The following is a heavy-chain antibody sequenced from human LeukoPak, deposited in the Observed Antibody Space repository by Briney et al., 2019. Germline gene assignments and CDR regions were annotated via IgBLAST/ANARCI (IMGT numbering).Heavy chain of an antibody. D-gene: IGHD3-10*01. CDR1: GGTFSRYA. J-gene: IGHJ6*03. Sequence: SVKVSCKASGGTFSRYAISWVRQAPGQGLEWVGGVIPIFGTANYAQKFQGRVTITADESTSTAYMELSSLRSEDTAVYYCARLNYYGSGSYRRYYYYMDVWGKGTTVTVSS. V-gene: IGHV1-69*13. CDR2: VIPIFGTA. CDR3: ARLNYYGSGSYRRYYYYMDV.